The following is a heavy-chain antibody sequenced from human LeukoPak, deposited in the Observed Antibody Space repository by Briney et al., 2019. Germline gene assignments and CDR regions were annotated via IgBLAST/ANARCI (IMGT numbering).Heavy chain of an antibody. Sequence: PGRSLRLSCAASGFTFSSYAMHWVRQAPGKGLEWVAVISYDGSNKYYADSVKGRFTISRDNSKNTLYLQMNSLKTEDTAVYYCTTGTPPGYCSSTSCYRGDAFDIWGQGTMVTVSS. CDR1: GFTFSSYA. J-gene: IGHJ3*02. D-gene: IGHD2-2*01. CDR3: TTGTPPGYCSSTSCYRGDAFDI. CDR2: ISYDGSNK. V-gene: IGHV3-30*04.